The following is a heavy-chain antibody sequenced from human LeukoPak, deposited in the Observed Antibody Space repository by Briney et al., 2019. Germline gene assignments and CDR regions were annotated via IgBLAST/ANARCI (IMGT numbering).Heavy chain of an antibody. CDR3: AKEYFQH. J-gene: IGHJ1*01. Sequence: GGSLRLSCTASGFTLSSYEMSWIRQAPGKGLEWVSSIDYSGGSTYYADSVKGRFTISRDNSKNTLYLQMNSLRAEDTAVYYCAKEYFQHWGQGTLVTVSS. CDR2: IDYSGGST. CDR1: GFTLSSYE. V-gene: IGHV3-23*01.